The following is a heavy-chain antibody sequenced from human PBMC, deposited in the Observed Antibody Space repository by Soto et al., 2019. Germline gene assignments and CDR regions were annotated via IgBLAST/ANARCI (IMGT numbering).Heavy chain of an antibody. J-gene: IGHJ6*02. CDR1: GGTFNNHT. CDR3: ARHSRVAAVARYYYGMDG. Sequence: QVQLVQSGAEVKKPGSSVKVSCKASGGTFNNHTISWVRQAPGQGLEWMGGIIPLFGTANYAQKFQGRVTITADKSTSTAYMERSSLRSEDTAVYYCARHSRVAAVARYYYGMDGWGQGTTVTVSS. V-gene: IGHV1-69*06. D-gene: IGHD6-25*01. CDR2: IIPLFGTA.